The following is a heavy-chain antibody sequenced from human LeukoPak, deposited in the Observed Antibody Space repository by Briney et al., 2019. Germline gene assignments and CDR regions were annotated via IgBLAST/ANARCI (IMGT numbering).Heavy chain of an antibody. J-gene: IGHJ4*02. D-gene: IGHD3-3*01. CDR1: GGSISSSSYY. CDR3: ARLFPLRVHGDFSFDY. Sequence: SETLSLTCTVSGGSISSSSYYWGWIRQPPGKGLEWIGSIYYSGSTYYNPSLKSRVTISVDTSKNQFSLKLSSVTAADTAVYYCARLFPLRVHGDFSFDYWGQGTLVTVSS. V-gene: IGHV4-39*01. CDR2: IYYSGST.